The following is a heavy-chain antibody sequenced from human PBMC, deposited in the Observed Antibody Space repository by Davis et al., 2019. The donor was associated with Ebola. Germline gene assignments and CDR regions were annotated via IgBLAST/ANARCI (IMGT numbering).Heavy chain of an antibody. Sequence: PGGSLRLSCAASGFTFSSYWMSWVRQAPGKGLEWVAVISYDGSNKYYADSVKGRFTISGDNSKNTLFLQMNSLRPEDTALYYCARCSSSFLDYWGQGTLVTVS. CDR3: ARCSSSFLDY. CDR2: ISYDGSNK. CDR1: GFTFSSYW. V-gene: IGHV3-30-3*01. J-gene: IGHJ4*02. D-gene: IGHD6-6*01.